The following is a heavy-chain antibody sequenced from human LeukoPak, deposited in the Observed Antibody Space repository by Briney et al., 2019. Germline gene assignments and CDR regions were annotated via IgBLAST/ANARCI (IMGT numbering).Heavy chain of an antibody. Sequence: GGSLRLSCAASGFTFRSYDMNWVRQAPGKGLEWVSYISSSGTTIYYADSVKGRFTISRDNAKNSLYLQMSSLRAEDAAVYYCAKALATRHMDVWGQGTTVTVSS. CDR2: ISSSGTTI. J-gene: IGHJ6*02. CDR1: GFTFRSYD. V-gene: IGHV3-48*03. CDR3: AKALATRHMDV.